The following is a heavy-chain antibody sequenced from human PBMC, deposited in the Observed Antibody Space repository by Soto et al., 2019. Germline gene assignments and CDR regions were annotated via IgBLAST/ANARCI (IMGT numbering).Heavy chain of an antibody. CDR1: GFTFSSYA. Sequence: GGSLRLSCAASGFTFSSYAMSWVRQAPGKGLEWVSAISGSGGSTYYADSVKGRFTISRDNSKNTLYLQMNSLRAEDTAVYYCAKGGLGYCSSTSCYAANYYYYYMDVWGKGTTVTVSS. D-gene: IGHD2-2*01. CDR2: ISGSGGST. CDR3: AKGGLGYCSSTSCYAANYYYYYMDV. J-gene: IGHJ6*03. V-gene: IGHV3-23*01.